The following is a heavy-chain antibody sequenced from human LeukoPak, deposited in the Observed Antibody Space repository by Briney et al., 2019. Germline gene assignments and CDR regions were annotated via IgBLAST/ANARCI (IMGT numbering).Heavy chain of an antibody. CDR2: IRYDGNDK. CDR1: GFTFNNAW. J-gene: IGHJ6*03. D-gene: IGHD7-27*01. CDR3: AKLGINYYYMDV. Sequence: GGSLRLSCAASGFTFNNAWMHWVRQTPGKGLECVAFIRYDGNDKYFADSVKGRFTVSRDNSKNTLYLQMNNLRAEDTAVYYCAKLGINYYYMDVWGKGTTVTISS. V-gene: IGHV3-30*02.